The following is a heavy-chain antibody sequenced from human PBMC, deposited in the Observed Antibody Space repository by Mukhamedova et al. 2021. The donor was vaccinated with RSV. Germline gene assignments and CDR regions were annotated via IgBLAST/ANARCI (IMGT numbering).Heavy chain of an antibody. CDR3: TRHGSDTAMDY. V-gene: IGHV3-73*01. CDR2: IRSKANSYAT. D-gene: IGHD5-18*01. J-gene: IGHJ4*02. Sequence: GKGLEWVGRIRSKANSYATAYAASVKGRFTISRDDPKNTAYLQMNSLKTEDTAVYYCTRHGSDTAMDYWGQGTLVTVSS.